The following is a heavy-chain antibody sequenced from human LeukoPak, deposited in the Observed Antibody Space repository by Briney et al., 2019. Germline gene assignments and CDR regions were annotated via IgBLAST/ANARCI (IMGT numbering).Heavy chain of an antibody. CDR2: ISGSGGST. J-gene: IGHJ4*02. D-gene: IGHD3-9*01. Sequence: GGSLRLSCAVSGFTFSSYWMSWVRQAPGKGLEWVSAISGSGGSTYYADSVKGRFTISRDNSKNTLYLQMNSLRAEGTAVYYCAKGGAYDILTGYYRVAWGRYFDYWGQGTLVTVSS. CDR3: AKGGAYDILTGYYRVAWGRYFDY. CDR1: GFTFSSYW. V-gene: IGHV3-23*01.